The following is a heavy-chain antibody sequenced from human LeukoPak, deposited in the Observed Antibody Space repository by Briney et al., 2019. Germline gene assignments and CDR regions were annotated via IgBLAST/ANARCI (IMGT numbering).Heavy chain of an antibody. Sequence: SETLSLTCTVSGYSISSGYYWSWIRPPPGKGLEWIGEINHSGSTNYNPSLKSRVTISVDTSKNQFSLKLSPVTAADTAVYYCARHGVGATTETVCWFDPWGQGTLVTVSS. CDR2: INHSGST. CDR3: ARHGVGATTETVCWFDP. D-gene: IGHD1-26*01. CDR1: GYSISSGYY. V-gene: IGHV4-38-2*02. J-gene: IGHJ5*02.